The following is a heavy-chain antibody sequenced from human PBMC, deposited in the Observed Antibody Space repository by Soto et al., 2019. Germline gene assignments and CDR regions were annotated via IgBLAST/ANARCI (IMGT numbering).Heavy chain of an antibody. CDR1: GYTFTSYG. Sequence: QVQLVQSGAEVKKPGASVKVSCKASGYTFTSYGISWVRQAPGQGLEWMGWISAYNGNTNYAQKLQGRVTMTTDTSTSTASMELRSLRSDDTAVYYCARDPGYCSSTSCHSHYYYGMDVWGQGTTVTVSS. CDR3: ARDPGYCSSTSCHSHYYYGMDV. D-gene: IGHD2-2*01. CDR2: ISAYNGNT. V-gene: IGHV1-18*01. J-gene: IGHJ6*02.